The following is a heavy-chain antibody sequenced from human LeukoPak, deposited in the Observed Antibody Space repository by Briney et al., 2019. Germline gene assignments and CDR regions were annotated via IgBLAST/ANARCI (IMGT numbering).Heavy chain of an antibody. D-gene: IGHD3-22*01. CDR2: ISGSGGST. CDR3: AKDAKILEYYYDSSGYYLGYFDY. CDR1: GFTFSSFG. Sequence: GGSLRLSCAASGFTFSSFGMSWVRQAPGKGLEWVSAISGSGGSTYYADSVKGRFTISRDNSKNTLYLQMNSLRAEDTAVYYCAKDAKILEYYYDSSGYYLGYFDYWGQGTLVTVSS. V-gene: IGHV3-23*01. J-gene: IGHJ4*02.